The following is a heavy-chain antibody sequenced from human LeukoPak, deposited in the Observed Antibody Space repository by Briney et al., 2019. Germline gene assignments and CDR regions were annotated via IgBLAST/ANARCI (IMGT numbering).Heavy chain of an antibody. D-gene: IGHD3-10*01. CDR1: GGSFSGCY. V-gene: IGHV4-34*01. CDR3: ARVRHYYYGSGSRGSFDY. Sequence: PSETLSLTCAVYGGSFSGCYWSWIRQPPGKGLEWIGEINHSGSTNYNPSLKSRVTISVDTSKNQFSLKLSSVTAADTAVYYCARVRHYYYGSGSRGSFDYWGQGTLVTVSS. CDR2: INHSGST. J-gene: IGHJ4*02.